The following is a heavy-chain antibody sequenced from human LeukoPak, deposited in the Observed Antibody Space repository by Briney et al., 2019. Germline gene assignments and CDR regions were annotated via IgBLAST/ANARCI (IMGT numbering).Heavy chain of an antibody. D-gene: IGHD2-21*01. CDR2: IYYSGST. J-gene: IGHJ5*02. V-gene: IGHV4-30-4*08. CDR1: GGSISSGDYY. CDR3: ARSFRIAEWFDP. Sequence: SETLSLTCTVSGGSISSGDYYWSWLRQPPGKGLEWIGYIYYSGSTYYNPSLKSRVTISEDKSKNQFSLKLSSVTAADTAVYYCARSFRIAEWFDPWGQGTLVTVSS.